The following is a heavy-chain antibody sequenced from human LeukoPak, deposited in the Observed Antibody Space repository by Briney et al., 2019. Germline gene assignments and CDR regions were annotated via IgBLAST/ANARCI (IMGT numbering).Heavy chain of an antibody. CDR3: AGGVSSRLLDY. D-gene: IGHD3-10*01. CDR1: GFDFRTYW. Sequence: PGGSLRLSCADSGFDFRTYWMHLVRPAPRKGLMWVSRINSDVSNVIYADSMKGRFTISRDNSKNTLYLQMNALTVEDTAVYHCAGGVSSRLLDYWGRGTLVTVSS. V-gene: IGHV3-74*01. CDR2: INSDVSNV. J-gene: IGHJ4*02.